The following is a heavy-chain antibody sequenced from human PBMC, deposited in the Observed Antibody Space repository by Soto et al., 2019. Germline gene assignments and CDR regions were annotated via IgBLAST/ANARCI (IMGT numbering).Heavy chain of an antibody. CDR3: ARHFRGSYYYDSSGYYGNWFDP. D-gene: IGHD3-22*01. CDR2: IYYSGST. CDR1: GGSISSSSYY. V-gene: IGHV4-39*01. J-gene: IGHJ5*02. Sequence: PSETLSLTCTVSGGSISSSSYYWGWIRQPPGKGLEWIGSIYYSGSTYYNPSLKSRVTISVDTSKNQFSLKLSSVTAADTAVYYCARHFRGSYYYDSSGYYGNWFDPWGQGTLVTVSS.